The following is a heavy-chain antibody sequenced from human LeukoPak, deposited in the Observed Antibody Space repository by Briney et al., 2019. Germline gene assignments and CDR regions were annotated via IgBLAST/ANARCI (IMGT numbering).Heavy chain of an antibody. Sequence: PSETLSLTCAVSGGSISSSNWWSWVRQPPGKGLEWIGEIYHSGSTNYNPSLKSRVTISEDKSKNQFSLKLSSVTAADTAVYYCARDSSRYYGSGSPHYYYYGMDVWGQGTTVTVSS. CDR2: IYHSGST. J-gene: IGHJ6*02. CDR3: ARDSSRYYGSGSPHYYYYGMDV. V-gene: IGHV4-4*02. D-gene: IGHD3-10*01. CDR1: GGSISSSNW.